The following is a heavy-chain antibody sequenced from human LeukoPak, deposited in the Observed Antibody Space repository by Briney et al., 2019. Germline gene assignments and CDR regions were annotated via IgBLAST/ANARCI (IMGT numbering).Heavy chain of an antibody. D-gene: IGHD3-16*02. Sequence: VSLTLSCAASGFTFSNYWMSWLRQAPGKGREGSGSIYYSGSTYYNLSLESRVTISVDTSKKQFSLKRMSGAGADAAVYYCARQPFYVSGSYRDYWGQGTLVTVSS. CDR1: GFTFSNYW. CDR2: IYYSGST. J-gene: IGHJ4*02. V-gene: IGHV4-39*01. CDR3: ARQPFYVSGSYRDY.